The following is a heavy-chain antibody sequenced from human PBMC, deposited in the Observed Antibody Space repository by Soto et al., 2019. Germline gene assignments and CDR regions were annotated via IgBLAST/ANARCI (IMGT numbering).Heavy chain of an antibody. V-gene: IGHV4-39*01. J-gene: IGHJ4*02. Sequence: SETLSLTCTVSGGSISSSISSWGWILQPPGKGIEWIGSTYDRGRKYYTTYLKSRVNISVDPSNNQFSMKLSSVTAADTAVYYCARHWYSNTWLDYWGQGTLVTVSS. CDR3: ARHWYSNTWLDY. D-gene: IGHD6-13*01. CDR2: TYDRGRK. CDR1: GGSISSSISS.